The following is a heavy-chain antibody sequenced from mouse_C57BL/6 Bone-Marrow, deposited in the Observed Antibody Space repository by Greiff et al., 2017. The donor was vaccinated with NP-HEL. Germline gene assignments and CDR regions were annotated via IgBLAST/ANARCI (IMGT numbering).Heavy chain of an antibody. CDR3: ARLSYWCAY. J-gene: IGHJ3*01. CDR1: GFTFSDYY. Sequence: EVMLVESGGGLVQPGGSLKLSCAASGFTFSDYYMYWVRQTPEKRLEWVAYISNGGGSTYYPDTVKGRFTISRDNAKNTLYLQMSRLKSEDTAMYYCARLSYWCAYWGQGTLVTVSA. V-gene: IGHV5-12*01. D-gene: IGHD1-1*01. CDR2: ISNGGGST.